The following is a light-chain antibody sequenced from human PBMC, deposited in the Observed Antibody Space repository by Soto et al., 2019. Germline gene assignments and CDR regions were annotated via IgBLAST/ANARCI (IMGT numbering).Light chain of an antibody. J-gene: IGKJ5*01. Sequence: EIVLTNCPASLSLSPGEGATRSCRASASXSSQLVWCQQKAGQAPRLLXDASSNRATGGPARFSGSGSATDYTLTISSLEPEDFAVYYCQQRLSGTITFGQGTRLEI. CDR2: ASS. V-gene: IGKV3-11*01. CDR1: ASXSSQ. CDR3: QQRLSGTIT.